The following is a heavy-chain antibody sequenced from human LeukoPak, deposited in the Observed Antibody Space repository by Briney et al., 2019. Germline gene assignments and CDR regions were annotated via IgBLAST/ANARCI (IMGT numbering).Heavy chain of an antibody. J-gene: IGHJ4*02. Sequence: SEILSLTCAVYGGSFSGYYWSWIRQPPGKGLEWIGEINHSGSTNYNPSLKSRVTISVDTSKNQFSLKLSSVTAADTAVYYCARQAAMAYYWGQGTLVTVSS. V-gene: IGHV4-34*01. CDR3: ARQAAMAYY. D-gene: IGHD5-18*01. CDR1: GGSFSGYY. CDR2: INHSGST.